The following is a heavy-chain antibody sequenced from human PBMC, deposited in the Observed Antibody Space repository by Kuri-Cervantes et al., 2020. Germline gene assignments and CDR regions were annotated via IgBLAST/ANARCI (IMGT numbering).Heavy chain of an antibody. V-gene: IGHV1-8*01. Sequence: ASVKVSSKASGYTFTSYDINWVRQATGQGLEWMGWMNPNSGNTGYAQKFQGRVTMTRNTSISTAYMELSSLRSEDTAVYYCARARPPYSSSWYPSNSYYYYYYGMDVWGQGATVTVSS. CDR1: GYTFTSYD. CDR2: MNPNSGNT. D-gene: IGHD6-13*01. J-gene: IGHJ6*02. CDR3: ARARPPYSSSWYPSNSYYYYYYGMDV.